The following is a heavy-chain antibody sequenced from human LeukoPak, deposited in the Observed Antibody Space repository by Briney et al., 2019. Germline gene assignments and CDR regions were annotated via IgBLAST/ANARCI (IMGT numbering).Heavy chain of an antibody. V-gene: IGHV3-23*01. CDR1: GFTFSSYA. CDR2: ISGSGGST. D-gene: IGHD1-26*01. J-gene: IGHJ4*02. CDR3: AKVPSVGQGYFDY. Sequence: GGSLRLSCAAPGFTFSSYAMSWVRQAPGKGLEWVSAISGSGGSTYYADSVKGRFTISRDNSKNTLYLQMNSLRAEDTAVYYCAKVPSVGQGYFDYWGQGTLVTVSS.